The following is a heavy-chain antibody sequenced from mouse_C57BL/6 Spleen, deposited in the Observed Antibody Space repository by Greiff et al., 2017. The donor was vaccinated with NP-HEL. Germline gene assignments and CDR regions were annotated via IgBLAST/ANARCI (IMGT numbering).Heavy chain of an antibody. J-gene: IGHJ2*01. CDR2: ISSGSSTI. Sequence: EVKVEESGGGLVKPGGSLKLSCAASGFTFSDYGMHWVRQAPEKGLEWVAYISSGSSTIYYADTVKGRFTISSANAKNTLCLQMTSLRSEDTAMYYCARSQYSNYPYWFDYWGQGTTLTVSS. CDR3: ARSQYSNYPYWFDY. CDR1: GFTFSDYG. D-gene: IGHD2-5*01. V-gene: IGHV5-17*01.